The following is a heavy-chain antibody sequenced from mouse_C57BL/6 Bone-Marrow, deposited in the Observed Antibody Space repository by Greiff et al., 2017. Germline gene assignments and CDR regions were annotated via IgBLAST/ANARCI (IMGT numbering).Heavy chain of an antibody. D-gene: IGHD1-1*01. Sequence: QVQLQQPGAELVKPGASVKLSCKASGYTFTSYWMQWVKQRPGQGLEWLGEIDPSDSYTNYKPKFKGQATLTVDTSSSTAYMQLSSLTSEDSAVYYCASPPYYYGSSLYAMDYWGQGTSVTGSS. CDR3: ASPPYYYGSSLYAMDY. J-gene: IGHJ4*01. CDR1: GYTFTSYW. CDR2: IDPSDSYT. V-gene: IGHV1-50*01.